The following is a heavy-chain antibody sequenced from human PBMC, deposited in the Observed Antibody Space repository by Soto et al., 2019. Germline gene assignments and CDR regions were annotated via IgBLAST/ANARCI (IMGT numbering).Heavy chain of an antibody. CDR2: VNDSGST. Sequence: SETLSLTCAVYGGSFTGNYRSWIRQPPGKGLEWIGEVNDSGSTNFNPSLKSRVTISVDTSKKQFTLKLTSMTAADTAVYYCATDSATSYFGMDVWGHGTTVTVSS. J-gene: IGHJ6*02. D-gene: IGHD1-26*01. CDR1: GGSFTGNY. V-gene: IGHV4-34*01. CDR3: ATDSATSYFGMDV.